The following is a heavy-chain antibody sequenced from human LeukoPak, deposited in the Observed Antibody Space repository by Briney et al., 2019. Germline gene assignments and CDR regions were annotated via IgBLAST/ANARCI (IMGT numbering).Heavy chain of an antibody. V-gene: IGHV3-7*01. D-gene: IGHD4-17*01. J-gene: IGHJ6*03. CDR2: IKQDGSEK. CDR1: GFTFSSYW. Sequence: GWSLRLSCAASGFTFSSYWMSWVRQAPGKGLEWVANIKQDGSEKYYVDSVKGRFTISRDNAKNSLYLQMNSLRAEDTAVYYCARATVTTSWGYYYYYMDVWGKGTTVTVSS. CDR3: ARATVTTSWGYYYYYMDV.